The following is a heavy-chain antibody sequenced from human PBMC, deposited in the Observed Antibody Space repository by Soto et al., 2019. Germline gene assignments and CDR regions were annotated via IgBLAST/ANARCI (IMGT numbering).Heavy chain of an antibody. J-gene: IGHJ5*02. V-gene: IGHV4-34*01. Sequence: SETLSLTCAVYGGSFSGYYWSWIRQPPGKGLEWIGEINHSGSTNYNPSLKSRVTISVDTSKNQFSLKLSSVTAADTAVYYCARGGLRRYSSSWYWFDPWGQGTLVTVS. CDR3: ARGGLRRYSSSWYWFDP. CDR2: INHSGST. CDR1: GGSFSGYY. D-gene: IGHD6-13*01.